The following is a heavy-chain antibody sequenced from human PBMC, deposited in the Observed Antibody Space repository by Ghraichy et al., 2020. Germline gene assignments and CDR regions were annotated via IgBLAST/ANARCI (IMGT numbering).Heavy chain of an antibody. D-gene: IGHD2/OR15-2a*01. V-gene: IGHV4-4*08. J-gene: IGHJ1*01. CDR1: GGSINNYY. CDR2: ISSSGST. Sequence: SQTLSLTCTVSGGSINNYYWNWIRQSPGKGLEWIGHISSSGSTSYNPSLKSRVITSLDTSKNQLSLRLTSVTAADTAIYYCARGTTSTSWWFQHWGQGTLVTVS. CDR3: ARGTTSTSWWFQH.